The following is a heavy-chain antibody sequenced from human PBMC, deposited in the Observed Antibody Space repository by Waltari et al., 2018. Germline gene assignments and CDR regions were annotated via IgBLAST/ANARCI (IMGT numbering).Heavy chain of an antibody. CDR1: GFTFTSSA. J-gene: IGHJ4*02. CDR3: AADLQRIAAAGGALDY. Sequence: QMQLVQSGPEVKKPGTSVKVSCKASGFTFTSSAVQWVRQARGQRLEWIGWIVVGSGNTNYAQKFQERVTITRDMSTSTAYMELSSLRSEDTAVYYCAADLQRIAAAGGALDYWGQGTLVTVSS. V-gene: IGHV1-58*01. D-gene: IGHD6-13*01. CDR2: IVVGSGNT.